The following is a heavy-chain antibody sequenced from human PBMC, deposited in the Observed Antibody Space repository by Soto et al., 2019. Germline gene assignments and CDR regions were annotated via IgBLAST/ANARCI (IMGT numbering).Heavy chain of an antibody. D-gene: IGHD3-3*01. V-gene: IGHV3-43D*04. CDR1: GFTFDEYA. CDR3: AKDISRGPTKNYDFWSGPDY. Sequence: EVQLVESGGVVVQPGGSLRLSCAASGFTFDEYAMHWVRQPPGKGLEWVSLISWDGSNRYYADSVQGRFTISRDNSKYSLYLEIKSLRPEDTALYYCAKDISRGPTKNYDFWSGPDYWGQGTLVTVSS. CDR2: ISWDGSNR. J-gene: IGHJ4*02.